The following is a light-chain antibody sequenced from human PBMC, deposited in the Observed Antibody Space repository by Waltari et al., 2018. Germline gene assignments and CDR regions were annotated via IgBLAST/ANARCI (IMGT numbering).Light chain of an antibody. CDR2: DAS. Sequence: DIQMTQSPSSLSTSVGDRVTITCRASRGIDSYLNWYQQRPGRAPKLLIYDASTVQREVPTRFSGGGIGTDFTLTINNLQPEDFATYFCQQSYSPPFTFGQGTRLEI. J-gene: IGKJ5*01. CDR3: QQSYSPPFT. V-gene: IGKV1-39*01. CDR1: RGIDSY.